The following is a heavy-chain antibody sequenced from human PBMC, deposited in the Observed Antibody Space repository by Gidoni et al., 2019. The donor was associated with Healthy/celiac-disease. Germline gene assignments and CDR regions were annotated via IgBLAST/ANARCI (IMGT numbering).Heavy chain of an antibody. CDR1: GFTFSSYS. CDR2: ISSSISTI. V-gene: IGHV3-48*04. CDR3: ARGYSHYEYGWGSYRYFDY. J-gene: IGHJ4*02. Sequence: EVQLVESGGGLVQPGGSLRLSCAAPGFTFSSYSLNWVRPAPGTGLEWVSYISSSISTIYYADSVKGLFTISRDNAKNSLYLQMNSRRAEDTAVYYCARGYSHYEYGWGSYRYFDYWGQGTLVTVSS. D-gene: IGHD3-16*02.